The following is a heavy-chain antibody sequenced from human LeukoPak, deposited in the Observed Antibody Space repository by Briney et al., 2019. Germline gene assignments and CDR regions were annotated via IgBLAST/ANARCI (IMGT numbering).Heavy chain of an antibody. J-gene: IGHJ6*02. V-gene: IGHV4-61*05. CDR1: DGSISSSRYY. CDR3: ARSYYDSSGYYYFYYGMDV. Sequence: PSETLSLTCTVSDGSISSSRYYWGWIRQPPGKGLEWIGYIYYTGSTNYTPSLKSRVTISVDTSKNQFSLKLSSVTAADTAVYYCARSYYDSSGYYYFYYGMDVWGQGTTVTVSS. D-gene: IGHD3-22*01. CDR2: IYYTGST.